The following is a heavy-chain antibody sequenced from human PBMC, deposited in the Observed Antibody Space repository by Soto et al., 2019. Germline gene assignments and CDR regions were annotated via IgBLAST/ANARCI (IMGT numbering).Heavy chain of an antibody. V-gene: IGHV4-31*03. CDR2: IYYSGST. Sequence: SETLSLTCTVSGGSISSGGYYWSWIRQHPGKGLEWIGCIYYSGSTYYNPSLKSRVTISVDTSKNQFSLKLSSVTAADTAVYYCARDAYYYGSGSYSDAGGFDYWGQGTLVTSPQ. J-gene: IGHJ4*02. CDR1: GGSISSGGYY. CDR3: ARDAYYYGSGSYSDAGGFDY. D-gene: IGHD3-10*01.